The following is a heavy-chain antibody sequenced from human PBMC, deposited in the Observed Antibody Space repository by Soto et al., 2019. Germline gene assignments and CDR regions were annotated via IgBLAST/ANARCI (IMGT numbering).Heavy chain of an antibody. Sequence: GGSLRVSCAASGFTFSSYAMHWVRQAPCKGLEWVAVISYDGSNKYYADSVKGRFTISRDNSKNTLYLQMNSLRAEDTAVYYCARDSGTTVLTSYSNFDLSGRGPLLNVSS. CDR3: ARDSGTTVLTSYSNFDL. CDR2: ISYDGSNK. D-gene: IGHD4-17*01. V-gene: IGHV3-30-3*01. CDR1: GFTFSSYA. J-gene: IGHJ2*01.